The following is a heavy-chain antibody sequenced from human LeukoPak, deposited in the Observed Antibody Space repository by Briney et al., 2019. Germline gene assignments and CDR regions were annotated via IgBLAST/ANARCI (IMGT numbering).Heavy chain of an antibody. CDR3: ARAAMVRGVNSRGLPWFDP. CDR1: GGSISSGGYS. CDR2: IYHSGST. V-gene: IGHV4-30-2*01. J-gene: IGHJ5*02. Sequence: PSETLSLTCAVSGGSISSGGYSWSWIRQPPGKGLEWIGYIYHSGSTYYNPSLKSRVTISVDRSKNQFSLKLSSVTAADTAVYYCARAAMVRGVNSRGLPWFDPRGQGTLVTVSS. D-gene: IGHD3-10*01.